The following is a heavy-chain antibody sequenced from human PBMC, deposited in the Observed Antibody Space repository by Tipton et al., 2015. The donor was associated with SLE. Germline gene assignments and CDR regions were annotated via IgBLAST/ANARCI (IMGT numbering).Heavy chain of an antibody. CDR1: GFSFSRNW. CDR3: ARLRSAADDDFDI. J-gene: IGHJ3*02. D-gene: IGHD3-3*01. Sequence: SLRLSCAASGFSFSRNWMHWVRQVPGKGLVWVSRINNDGRTTSYADSVKGRFTISRDNAKNTVFLQMNILRADDTAVYYCARLRSAADDDFDIWGQGTMVTVSS. CDR2: INNDGRTT. V-gene: IGHV3-74*01.